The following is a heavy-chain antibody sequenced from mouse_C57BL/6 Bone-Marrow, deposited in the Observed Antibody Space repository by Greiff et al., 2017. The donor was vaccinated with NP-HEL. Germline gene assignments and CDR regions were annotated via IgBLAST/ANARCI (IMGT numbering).Heavy chain of an antibody. CDR3: TIYYGSSGAMDY. V-gene: IGHV1-5*01. D-gene: IGHD1-1*01. CDR1: GYTFTSYW. CDR2: IYPGNSDT. J-gene: IGHJ4*01. Sequence: EVQLQPSGTVLARPGASVKMSCKTSGYTFTSYWMHWVKQRPGQGLEWIGAIYPGNSDTSYNQKFKGKAKLTAVTSASTAYMELSSLTNEDSAVYYCTIYYGSSGAMDYWGQGTSVTVSS.